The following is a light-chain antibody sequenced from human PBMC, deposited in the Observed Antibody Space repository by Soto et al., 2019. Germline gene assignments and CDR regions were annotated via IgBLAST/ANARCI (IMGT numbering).Light chain of an antibody. Sequence: EIVMTQSPATLSVSPGERATLSCRASQSVSSNLAWYQQKRGQAPRVLMYAASSRAPGVPERFSGSGSGTDFTLTISRLEPEDFAVYYCQHFGGSPALTFGGGTKVDIK. CDR2: AAS. J-gene: IGKJ4*01. CDR3: QHFGGSPALT. CDR1: QSVSSN. V-gene: IGKV3-20*01.